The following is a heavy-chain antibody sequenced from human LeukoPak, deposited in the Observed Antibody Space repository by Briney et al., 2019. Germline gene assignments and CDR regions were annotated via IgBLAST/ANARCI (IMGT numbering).Heavy chain of an antibody. J-gene: IGHJ5*02. V-gene: IGHV1-3*01. CDR1: GYTFTTYA. D-gene: IGHD3-9*01. CDR3: ARAPYDILTGYPLNWFDP. CDR2: INGDNGNT. Sequence: EASVTVSCKASGYTFTTYAMHWVRQAPGQRLEWMGWINGDNGNTKYSQKFQGRVTITRDTSAYTGYMELRGLSSADTAVYFCARAPYDILTGYPLNWFDPWGQGTLVTVSS.